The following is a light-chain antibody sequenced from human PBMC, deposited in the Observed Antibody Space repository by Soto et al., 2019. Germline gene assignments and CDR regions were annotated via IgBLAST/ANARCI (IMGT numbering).Light chain of an antibody. V-gene: IGKV3-15*01. J-gene: IGKJ1*01. CDR2: GAS. CDR1: QSVNSN. CDR3: QHYHNWPPWT. Sequence: VMTQSPATLSVSPGERATLSCRASQSVNSNLAWYQQKPGQAPRLLIFGASTRATCIPARFSGSGSGTEFTLTISSLQSEDFAVYYCQHYHNWPPWTFGQGTKVEIK.